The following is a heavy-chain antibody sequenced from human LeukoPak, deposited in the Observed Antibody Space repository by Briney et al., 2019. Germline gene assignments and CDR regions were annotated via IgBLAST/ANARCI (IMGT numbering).Heavy chain of an antibody. Sequence: GGSLRLSCAASGFTFSSYAMSWVRQAPGKGLEWVSAISGSGGSTYYADSVKGRFTISRDSSKNTLYLQMNSLRAEDTAVYYCAKDAKQTYYYDSSGYPQEYYFDYWGQGTLVTVST. J-gene: IGHJ4*02. V-gene: IGHV3-23*01. D-gene: IGHD3-22*01. CDR2: ISGSGGST. CDR1: GFTFSSYA. CDR3: AKDAKQTYYYDSSGYPQEYYFDY.